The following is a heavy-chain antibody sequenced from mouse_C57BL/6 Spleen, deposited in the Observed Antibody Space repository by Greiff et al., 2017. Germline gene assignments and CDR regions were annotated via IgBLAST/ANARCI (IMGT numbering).Heavy chain of an antibody. J-gene: IGHJ2*01. Sequence: QVQLQQPGAELVRPGTSVKLSCKASGYTFTSYWMHWVKQRPGQGLEWIGVIDPSDSYTNYNQKFKGKATLTVDTSSSTAYMQLSSLTSEDSAVYYCAYSSGYYFDYWCQGTTLTVSS. V-gene: IGHV1-59*01. CDR2: IDPSDSYT. D-gene: IGHD3-2*02. CDR3: AYSSGYYFDY. CDR1: GYTFTSYW.